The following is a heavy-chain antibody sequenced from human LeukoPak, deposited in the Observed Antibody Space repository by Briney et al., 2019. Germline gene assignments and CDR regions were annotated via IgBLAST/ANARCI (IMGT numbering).Heavy chain of an antibody. J-gene: IGHJ6*03. Sequence: GGSLRLSCAASGFTFSSYAMNWVRQAPGKGLEWVSGISTTGGTTYYADSVRGRFTISRDNSRNTLYLQMNSLRAEDTAIYYCAKNGDRGAYCSGGTCYPYYYYYMDVWGKGTTVTISS. CDR2: ISTTGGTT. CDR1: GFTFSSYA. V-gene: IGHV3-23*01. CDR3: AKNGDRGAYCSGGTCYPYYYYYMDV. D-gene: IGHD2-15*01.